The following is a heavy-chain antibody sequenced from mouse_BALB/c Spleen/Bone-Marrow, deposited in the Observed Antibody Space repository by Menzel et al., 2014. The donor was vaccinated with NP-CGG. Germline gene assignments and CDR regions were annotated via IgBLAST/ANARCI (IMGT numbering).Heavy chain of an antibody. CDR1: GYTFTAYV. Sequence: QVVESGPELVKPGASVKMSCKASGYTFTAYVMHWVKQKPGQGLEWIGYINPYNDGTNYIEKFKGKATLTSDIPSSTAYMELSSLTSEDSAVYYCAREGWLLRFDYWGQGTTLTVSS. J-gene: IGHJ2*01. V-gene: IGHV1-14*01. CDR3: AREGWLLRFDY. CDR2: INPYNDGT. D-gene: IGHD2-3*01.